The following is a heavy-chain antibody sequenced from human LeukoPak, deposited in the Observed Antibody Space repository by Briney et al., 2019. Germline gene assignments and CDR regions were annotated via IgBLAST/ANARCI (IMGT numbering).Heavy chain of an antibody. CDR2: IYYSGST. Sequence: SETLSLTCTVSGGSISSYYWSWIRQPPGQGLEWIGYIYYSGSTNYNPSLKSRVTISVDTSKNQFSLNLSSVTAADTAVYYCARAISGPVAYDYWGQGTLVTVSS. D-gene: IGHD6-19*01. CDR1: GGSISSYY. V-gene: IGHV4-59*01. CDR3: ARAISGPVAYDY. J-gene: IGHJ4*02.